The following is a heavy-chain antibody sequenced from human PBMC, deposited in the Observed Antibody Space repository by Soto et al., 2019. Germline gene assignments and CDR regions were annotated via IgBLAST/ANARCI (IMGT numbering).Heavy chain of an antibody. CDR2: IYYSGST. CDR1: GGSISSYY. V-gene: IGHV4-59*08. J-gene: IGHJ4*02. CDR3: ARTLTGYYYLDY. Sequence: PSETLSLTCTVSGGSISSYYWSWIRQPPGKGLEWIGYIYYSGSTNYNPSLKSRVTISVDTSKNQFSLKLSSVTAADTAVYYCARTLTGYYYLDYWGQGTLVTVSS. D-gene: IGHD3-9*01.